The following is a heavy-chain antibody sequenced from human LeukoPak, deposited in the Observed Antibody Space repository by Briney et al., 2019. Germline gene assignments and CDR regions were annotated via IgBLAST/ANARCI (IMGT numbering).Heavy chain of an antibody. Sequence: SETLSLTCTVSGGSISSYYWSWIRQPPGKGLEWIGYIYYSGSTNYNPSLKSRVTISVDTSKNQFSLKLSSVTAADTAVCYCAASYDSSGYYPFQHWGQGTLVTVSS. D-gene: IGHD3-22*01. J-gene: IGHJ1*01. CDR1: GGSISSYY. V-gene: IGHV4-59*01. CDR3: AASYDSSGYYPFQH. CDR2: IYYSGST.